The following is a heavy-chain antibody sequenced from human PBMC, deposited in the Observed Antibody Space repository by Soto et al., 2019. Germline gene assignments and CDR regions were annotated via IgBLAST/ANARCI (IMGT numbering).Heavy chain of an antibody. V-gene: IGHV3-23*01. D-gene: IGHD1-1*01. CDR2: ISGSGGST. CDR3: ASRPPERRPAPIDY. Sequence: PGGSLRLSCAASGFTFSSYAMSWVRQAPGKGLEWVSAISGSGGSTYYADSVKGRFTISRDNTKNTLYLQMNSLRAEDTAVYYCASRPPERRPAPIDYWGQGTLVTVSS. CDR1: GFTFSSYA. J-gene: IGHJ4*02.